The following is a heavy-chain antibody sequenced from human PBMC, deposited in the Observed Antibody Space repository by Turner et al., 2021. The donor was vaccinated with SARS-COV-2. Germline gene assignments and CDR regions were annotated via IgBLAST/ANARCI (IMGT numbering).Heavy chain of an antibody. Sequence: QVQLVQSGAEVKKPGSSVTVSCQASGDTFSSYTISWVRQAPGQGLEWRGRIIPILGIANYAQKFQGRVTITADKSTSTAYMELSSLRSEDTAVYYCARDEGEIAAAGIVYYYGMDVWGQGTTVTVSS. J-gene: IGHJ6*02. V-gene: IGHV1-69*08. CDR2: IIPILGIA. CDR1: GDTFSSYT. D-gene: IGHD6-13*01. CDR3: ARDEGEIAAAGIVYYYGMDV.